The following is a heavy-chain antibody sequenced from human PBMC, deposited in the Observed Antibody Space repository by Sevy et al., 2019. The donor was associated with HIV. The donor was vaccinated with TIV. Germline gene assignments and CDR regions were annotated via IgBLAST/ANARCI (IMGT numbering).Heavy chain of an antibody. V-gene: IGHV3-48*02. Sequence: GGSLRLSCAASGFTFSSYSMNWVRQAPGKGLEWVSYISSSSSTIYYADSVKVRFTIFRDNAKNSLYLQMNSLRDEDTAVYYCARDLDDYVWGSYRYFDYWGQGTLVTVSS. CDR3: ARDLDDYVWGSYRYFDY. D-gene: IGHD3-16*02. J-gene: IGHJ4*02. CDR2: ISSSSSTI. CDR1: GFTFSSYS.